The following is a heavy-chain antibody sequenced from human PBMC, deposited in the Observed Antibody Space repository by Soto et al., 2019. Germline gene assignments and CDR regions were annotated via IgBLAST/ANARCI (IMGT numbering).Heavy chain of an antibody. V-gene: IGHV1-2*04. Sequence: GASVKVSCKASGYTFTVYYMHWVLQSPVQWLEWMGWINPNSGGTNYAQKFQGWVTMTRDTSISTAYMELSRLRSDDTAVYYCARGGYDILLDYYYYGMDVWGQGTTVTVSS. CDR3: ARGGYDILLDYYYYGMDV. J-gene: IGHJ6*02. D-gene: IGHD3-9*01. CDR1: GYTFTVYY. CDR2: INPNSGGT.